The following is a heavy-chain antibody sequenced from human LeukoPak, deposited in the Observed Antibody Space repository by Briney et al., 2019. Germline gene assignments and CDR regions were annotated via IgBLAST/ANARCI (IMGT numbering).Heavy chain of an antibody. CDR1: GGSISSGDYY. D-gene: IGHD3-10*01. CDR2: IYYSGST. V-gene: IGHV4-61*08. Sequence: SETLSLTCTVSGGSISSGDYYWSWIRQPPGKGLEWIGYIYYSGSTNYNPSLKSRVTISVDTSKNQFSLKLSSVTAADTAVYYCARASYYYGSGSYHNWFDPWGQGTLVTVSS. CDR3: ARASYYYGSGSYHNWFDP. J-gene: IGHJ5*02.